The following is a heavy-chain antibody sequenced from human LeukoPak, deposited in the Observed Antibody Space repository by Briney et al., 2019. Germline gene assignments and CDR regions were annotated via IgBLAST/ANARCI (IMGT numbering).Heavy chain of an antibody. J-gene: IGHJ4*02. D-gene: IGHD1-1*01. CDR3: ARGGARRPWYFDY. Sequence: ASVKVSCKASGYTFTGYYMHWVRQAPGQGLEWMGWISAYNGNTNYAQKLQGRVTMTTGTSTSTAYMELRSLRSDDTAVYYCARGGARRPWYFDYWGQGTLVTVSS. V-gene: IGHV1-18*04. CDR1: GYTFTGYY. CDR2: ISAYNGNT.